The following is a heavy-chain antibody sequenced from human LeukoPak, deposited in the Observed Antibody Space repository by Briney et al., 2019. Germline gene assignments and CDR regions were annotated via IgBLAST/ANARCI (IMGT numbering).Heavy chain of an antibody. J-gene: IGHJ4*02. CDR2: ISNSGTII. CDR3: ARAAKFEFYFDY. Sequence: PGGSLRLSCAASGFTFSDYYMSWLRQAPGKGLEWVSYISNSGTIIYYADSVKGRFSISRDNAKNSLSLQMNSLRVEDTAVYYCARAAKFEFYFDYWGQGTLVTVSS. D-gene: IGHD3-10*01. CDR1: GFTFSDYY. V-gene: IGHV3-11*04.